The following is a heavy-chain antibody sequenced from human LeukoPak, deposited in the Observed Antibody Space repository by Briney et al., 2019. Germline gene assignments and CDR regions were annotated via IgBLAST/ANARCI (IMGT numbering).Heavy chain of an antibody. D-gene: IGHD1-26*01. J-gene: IGHJ4*02. V-gene: IGHV1-69*01. CDR3: ARAGSGRNFDY. CDR2: IIPIFGTA. Sequence: GASVKVSCKASGGTFSSYAISWVRQAPGQGLEWMGGIIPIFGTANYAQKFQGRVTITADESTSTAYMELSSLRSDDTAVYYCARAGSGRNFDYWGQGTLVTVSS. CDR1: GGTFSSYA.